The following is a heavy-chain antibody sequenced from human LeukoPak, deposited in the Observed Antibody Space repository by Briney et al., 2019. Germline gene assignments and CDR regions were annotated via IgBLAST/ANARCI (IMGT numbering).Heavy chain of an antibody. D-gene: IGHD3-16*02. J-gene: IGHJ4*02. CDR1: GGSISSYY. CDR2: IYYSGST. V-gene: IGHV4-59*01. CDR3: ARGTPTRLYDYDYVWVSYLYEP. Sequence: SETLPLTCTVSGGSISSYYWSWIRQPPGKGLEWIGYIYYSGSTNYNPSLKSRVTISVDTSKNQFSLKLSSVTAADTAVYYCARGTPTRLYDYDYVWVSYLYEPRGQGTLVTVSP.